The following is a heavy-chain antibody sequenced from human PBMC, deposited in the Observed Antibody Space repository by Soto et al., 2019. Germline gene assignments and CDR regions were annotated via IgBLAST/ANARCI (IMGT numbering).Heavy chain of an antibody. J-gene: IGHJ4*02. D-gene: IGHD3-16*01. CDR2: INPYNGNT. V-gene: IGHV1-18*01. CDR3: ARDWFGIDY. CDR1: GYTFTSYG. Sequence: QVQLVQSGAEVKKPGASVKVSCKASGYTFTSYGISWVRQAPGQGLEWMGWINPYNGNTNYAQKLQGRVTMTTDTSTNTASMELRSLSSADTAVYFSARDWFGIDYWGQGTLVTVSS.